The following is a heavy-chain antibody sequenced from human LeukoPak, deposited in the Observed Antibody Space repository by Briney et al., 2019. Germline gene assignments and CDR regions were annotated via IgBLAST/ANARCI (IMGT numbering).Heavy chain of an antibody. CDR1: GHTLTALP. Sequence: ASVKVSCKVSGHTLTALPMHWVRQAPGKGLEWMGSFDPHDDETIYARNFLGRVTMTEDTSTNTAFMELTDLRSEDTAVYYCAAFDDSWSGYLSSSPYYYYVDVWGGGTTVTVSS. CDR2: FDPHDDET. V-gene: IGHV1-24*01. J-gene: IGHJ6*03. D-gene: IGHD3-3*01. CDR3: AAFDDSWSGYLSSSPYYYYVDV.